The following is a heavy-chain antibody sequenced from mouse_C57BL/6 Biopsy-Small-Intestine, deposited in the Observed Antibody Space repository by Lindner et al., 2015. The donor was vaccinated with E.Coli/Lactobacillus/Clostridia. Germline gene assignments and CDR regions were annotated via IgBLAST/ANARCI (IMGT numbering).Heavy chain of an antibody. D-gene: IGHD2-2*01. Sequence: VQLQESGGGLVQPKGSLKLSCAASGFSFNTYAMNWVRQAPGKGLEWVARIRSKSSNYATYYADSVKDRFTISRDDSQSMLYLQMNNLKTEDTAMYYCVRATMVTTGVYYYAMDYWGQGTSVTVSS. CDR3: VRATMVTTGVYYYAMDY. CDR1: GFSFNTYA. CDR2: IRSKSSNYAT. V-gene: IGHV10-1*01. J-gene: IGHJ4*01.